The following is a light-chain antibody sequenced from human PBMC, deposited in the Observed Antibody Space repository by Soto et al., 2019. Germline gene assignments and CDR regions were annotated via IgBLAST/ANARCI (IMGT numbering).Light chain of an antibody. J-gene: IGLJ1*01. CDR2: DVS. V-gene: IGLV2-11*01. CDR1: SSDVGGYNY. Sequence: QSALTQPRSVSGSPGQSVTISCTGTSSDVGGYNYVSWYQQHPGKAPKLMIYDVSKRPSGFPDRFSGSKSGNTASLTISGLQADDEADYYCCSYAGSYTDVFGTGTKLTVL. CDR3: CSYAGSYTDV.